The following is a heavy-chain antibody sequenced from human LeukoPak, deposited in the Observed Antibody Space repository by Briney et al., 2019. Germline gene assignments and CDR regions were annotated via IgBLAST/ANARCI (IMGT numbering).Heavy chain of an antibody. J-gene: IGHJ4*02. CDR2: ISSDGRYK. Sequence: GGSLRLSCAASGFTFSGYTMHWVRQAPGKGLEWVAFISSDGRYKSHADSVKGRFTISRDNSKNTLYLQMNSLRAEDTAVYYCAKDLNPIVYGSGSYGPVHFDYWGQGTLVTVSS. D-gene: IGHD3-10*01. CDR1: GFTFSGYT. CDR3: AKDLNPIVYGSGSYGPVHFDY. V-gene: IGHV3-30*04.